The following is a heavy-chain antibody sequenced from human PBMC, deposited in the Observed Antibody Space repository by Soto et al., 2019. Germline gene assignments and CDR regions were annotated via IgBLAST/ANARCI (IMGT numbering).Heavy chain of an antibody. CDR2: ISFGSSFT. V-gene: IGHV3-11*06. J-gene: IGHJ5*02. Sequence: PGGSLRLACQAPGFTFSDYYMTWLRLAPGKGPACTSYISFGSSFTNYAHAVEGRFTISRDNAKNTLYLQMHSPRADDTAVYYGARSLSRRILNYLEPWGEGVLVTV. CDR3: ARSLSRRILNYLEP. CDR1: GFTFSDYY. D-gene: IGHD2-15*01.